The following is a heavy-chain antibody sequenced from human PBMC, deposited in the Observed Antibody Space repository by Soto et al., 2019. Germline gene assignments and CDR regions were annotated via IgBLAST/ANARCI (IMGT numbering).Heavy chain of an antibody. CDR1: GFTFSSYS. CDR3: ARDARYYGSGSYSFDY. J-gene: IGHJ4*02. V-gene: IGHV3-21*01. D-gene: IGHD3-10*01. CDR2: ISSSSSYI. Sequence: EVQLVESGGGLVKPGGSLRLSCAASGFTFSSYSMNWVRQAPGKGLEWVSSISSSSSYIYYADSVKGRFTISRDNAKNSLYLQMNSLRAEDTAVYYCARDARYYGSGSYSFDYWGQGTLVTVSS.